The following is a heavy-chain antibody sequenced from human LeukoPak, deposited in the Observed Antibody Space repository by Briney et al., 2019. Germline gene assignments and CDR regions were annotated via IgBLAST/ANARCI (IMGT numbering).Heavy chain of an antibody. J-gene: IGHJ6*02. V-gene: IGHV3-7*03. CDR1: GSTFNGHW. D-gene: IGHD5-12*01. CDR3: TTYGSWLADYYYGMDV. Sequence: GGSLRLSCVGSGSTFNGHWLTWVRQAPGRGLEWVASIKEDGRQAYYMDSVKDRFTISRDNSKNTLYLQMNSLKTEDTAVYYCTTYGSWLADYYYGMDVWGQGTTVTVSS. CDR2: IKEDGRQA.